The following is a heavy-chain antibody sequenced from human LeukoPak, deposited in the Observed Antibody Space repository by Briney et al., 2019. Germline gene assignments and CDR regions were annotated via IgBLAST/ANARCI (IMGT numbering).Heavy chain of an antibody. Sequence: ASVKVSCKASGYTFTSNYIHWVRQAPGQGLEWMGMIYPRDGSTSYAQKFQGRVTVTRDTSISTAYMELSRLRSDDTAVYYCARGYYDSSSYSTPYYFDYWGQGTLVTVSS. CDR1: GYTFTSNY. CDR3: ARGYYDSSSYSTPYYFDY. D-gene: IGHD3-22*01. J-gene: IGHJ4*02. CDR2: IYPRDGST. V-gene: IGHV1-46*01.